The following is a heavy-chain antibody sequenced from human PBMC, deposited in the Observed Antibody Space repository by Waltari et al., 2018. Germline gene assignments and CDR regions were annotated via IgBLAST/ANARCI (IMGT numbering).Heavy chain of an antibody. Sequence: QLQLQQWGAGLSTPSETLSLTCAVYGGSLGDYDWSWIRPRPGKGLEWIGEINHSGPTNYNPSLKSRVTISVDTSKNQFSLKLSSVTAADTAVYYCAREGLTFYYDGSSSIDYWGQGTLVTVSS. J-gene: IGHJ4*02. V-gene: IGHV4-34*01. CDR2: INHSGPT. CDR3: AREGLTFYYDGSSSIDY. CDR1: GGSLGDYD. D-gene: IGHD3-22*01.